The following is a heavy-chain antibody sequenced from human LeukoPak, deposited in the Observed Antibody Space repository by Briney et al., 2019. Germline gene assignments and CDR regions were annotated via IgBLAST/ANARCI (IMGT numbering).Heavy chain of an antibody. J-gene: IGHJ3*02. V-gene: IGHV4-34*01. Sequence: SETLSLTCAVYGGSFSGYYWSWIRQPPGKGLEWIGEINHSGSTNYNPSLRSRVTISVDTSKNQFSLKLSSVTAADTAVYYCARAPRRAFDIWGQGTVVTVSS. CDR1: GGSFSGYY. CDR3: ARAPRRAFDI. CDR2: INHSGST.